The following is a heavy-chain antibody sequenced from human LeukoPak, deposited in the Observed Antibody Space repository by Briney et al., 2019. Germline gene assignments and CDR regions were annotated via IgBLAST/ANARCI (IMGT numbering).Heavy chain of an antibody. CDR2: INPNSGGT. V-gene: IGHV1-2*02. CDR3: ARAWGWFDYSSSSKAFDI. J-gene: IGHJ3*02. D-gene: IGHD6-6*01. Sequence: GASVKVSCKASGYTFTSYGISWVRQAPGQGLEWMGWINPNSGGTNYAQKFQGRVTMTRDTSISTAYMELSRLRSDDTAVYYCARAWGWFDYSSSSKAFDIWGQGTMVTVSS. CDR1: GYTFTSYG.